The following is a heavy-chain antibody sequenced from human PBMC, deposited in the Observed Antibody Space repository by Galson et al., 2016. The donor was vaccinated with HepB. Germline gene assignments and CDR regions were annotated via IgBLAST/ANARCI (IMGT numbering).Heavy chain of an antibody. D-gene: IGHD3-10*01. J-gene: IGHJ5*01. Sequence: SETLSLTCTVSGGSISTNDYYWGWVRQPPGKGLEWIGSIYFIGNTYYNESIKSRGAISVDTSKNHFSLKLTSLTAADTAVYYCARHGDWLGEFSGWFYSWGQGALVTVSS. CDR1: GGSISTNDYY. CDR3: ARHGDWLGEFSGWFYS. CDR2: IYFIGNT. V-gene: IGHV4-39*01.